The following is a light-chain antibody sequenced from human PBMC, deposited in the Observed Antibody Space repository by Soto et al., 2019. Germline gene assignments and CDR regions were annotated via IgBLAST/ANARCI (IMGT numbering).Light chain of an antibody. J-gene: IGKJ4*01. V-gene: IGKV3-11*01. CDR3: QQRSNWRALT. CDR1: QSVSSY. Sequence: EIVLTQSPATLSLSPGERATLSCRASQSVSSYLAWYQQKPCQAPRLLIYDASNRATCIPARFSGSGSGTDFTLTFSSLEPEDFAVYYCQQRSNWRALTFGGGTKGEIK. CDR2: DAS.